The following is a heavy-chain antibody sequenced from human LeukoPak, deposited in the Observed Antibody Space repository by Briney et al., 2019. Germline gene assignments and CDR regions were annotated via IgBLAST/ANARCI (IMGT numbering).Heavy chain of an antibody. J-gene: IGHJ4*02. CDR1: GYSISSGYY. Sequence: KPSETLSLTCAVSGYSISSGYYWGWIRQPPGKGLEWIGSIYHSGSTYYNPSLKSRVTISVDTSKNQFSLKLSSVTAADTAVYYCARHLPPFGVVIHLFDYWGQGTLVTVSS. CDR2: IYHSGST. V-gene: IGHV4-38-2*01. CDR3: ARHLPPFGVVIHLFDY. D-gene: IGHD3-3*01.